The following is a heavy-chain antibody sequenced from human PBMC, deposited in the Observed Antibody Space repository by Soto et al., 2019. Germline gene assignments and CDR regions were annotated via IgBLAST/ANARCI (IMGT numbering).Heavy chain of an antibody. CDR3: ARGAHCSSTSCPDFDY. D-gene: IGHD2-2*01. CDR1: GYTLTELS. V-gene: IGHV1-24*01. J-gene: IGHJ4*02. CDR2: FDPEDGET. Sequence: ASVKVSCKVSGYTLTELSMHWVRQAPGKGLEWMGGFDPEDGETIYAQKFQGRVTMTENTSTTTAYMELSSLRSEDTAVYYCARGAHCSSTSCPDFDYWGLGTLVTVSS.